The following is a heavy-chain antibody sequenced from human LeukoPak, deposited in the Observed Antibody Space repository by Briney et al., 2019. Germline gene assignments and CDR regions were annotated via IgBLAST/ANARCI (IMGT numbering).Heavy chain of an antibody. CDR2: INDDGSIT. CDR3: ARDREQQPTYDY. V-gene: IGHV3-74*01. CDR1: GFTFSIYW. D-gene: IGHD6-13*01. J-gene: IGHJ4*02. Sequence: GGSLRLSCAASGFTFSIYWMHWVRQAPGKGLVWVSRINDDGSITSYADSVKGRFTISRDNAKNALYLQMNSLRAEDTAVYYCARDREQQPTYDYWGQGTLVTVSS.